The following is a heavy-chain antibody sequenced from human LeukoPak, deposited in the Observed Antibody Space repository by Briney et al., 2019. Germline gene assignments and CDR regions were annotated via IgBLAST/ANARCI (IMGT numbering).Heavy chain of an antibody. CDR2: IYYSGST. Sequence: KPSETLSLTCTVSGGSISSYYWSWIRQPPGKGLEWIGYIYYSGSTNYNPSLKSRVTISVDTSKNQFSLKLSSVTAADTAVYYCARVSGSYYYFDYWGQGTLVTASS. CDR3: ARVSGSYYYFDY. CDR1: GGSISSYY. V-gene: IGHV4-59*01. D-gene: IGHD1-26*01. J-gene: IGHJ4*02.